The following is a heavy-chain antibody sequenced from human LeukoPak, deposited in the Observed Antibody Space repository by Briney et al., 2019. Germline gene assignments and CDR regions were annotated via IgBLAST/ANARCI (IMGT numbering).Heavy chain of an antibody. J-gene: IGHJ5*02. D-gene: IGHD6-6*01. CDR1: GGSLSSYF. CDR2: SGRF. V-gene: IGHV4-4*07. Sequence: SETLSLTCTLSGGSLSSYFWSCIRQPAGKGREWIGRSGRFNYNPPLKSRATMSGYKSKNQFSLRLSSVPAAHTAMYYCAIDRSSVFDPWGQGTLVTVSS. CDR3: AIDRSSVFDP.